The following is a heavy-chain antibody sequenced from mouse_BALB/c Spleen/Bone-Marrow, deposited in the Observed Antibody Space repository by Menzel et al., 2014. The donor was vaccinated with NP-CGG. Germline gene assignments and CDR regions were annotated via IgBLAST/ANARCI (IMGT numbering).Heavy chain of an antibody. Sequence: EVQRVESGGGLVKPGGSLKLSCAASGFAFSYYDMSWVRQTPEKRLEWVAYVSSGGGSTYYPDTVKGRFTISRDNAKNTLYLQMSSLKSEDTAMYYCARHPWGSTMIHYTMDYWGQGTSVTVSS. V-gene: IGHV5-12-1*01. J-gene: IGHJ4*01. CDR1: GFAFSYYD. CDR3: ARHPWGSTMIHYTMDY. CDR2: VSSGGGST. D-gene: IGHD2-4*01.